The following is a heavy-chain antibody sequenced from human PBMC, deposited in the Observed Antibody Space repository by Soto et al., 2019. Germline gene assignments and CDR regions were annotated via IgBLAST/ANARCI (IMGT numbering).Heavy chain of an antibody. J-gene: IGHJ4*02. Sequence: ASVKVSCKASGYTFTGYYMHWVRQAPGQGLEWMGWINPNSGGTNFAQKFQGWVTMTRDTSISTAYMELSRLRSDDTAVYYCARDPSSGWYPSYYFDYWGKGTLVTVSS. V-gene: IGHV1-2*04. CDR1: GYTFTGYY. CDR3: ARDPSSGWYPSYYFDY. CDR2: INPNSGGT. D-gene: IGHD6-19*01.